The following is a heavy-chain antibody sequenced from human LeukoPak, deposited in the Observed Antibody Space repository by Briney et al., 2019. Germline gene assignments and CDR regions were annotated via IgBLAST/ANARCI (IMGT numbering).Heavy chain of an antibody. CDR2: TAPV. V-gene: IGHV3-23*01. CDR1: GFTFSDYA. J-gene: IGHJ4*02. CDR3: SSGYSGYDHYFDY. Sequence: GGSLRLSCVASGFTFSDYAMTWVRQAPGKGLEWVSSTAPVYYADSVKGRFTISRDNSKNTLYLQMNSLRAEDTAVYYCSSGYSGYDHYFDYWGQGTLVTDSS. D-gene: IGHD5-12*01.